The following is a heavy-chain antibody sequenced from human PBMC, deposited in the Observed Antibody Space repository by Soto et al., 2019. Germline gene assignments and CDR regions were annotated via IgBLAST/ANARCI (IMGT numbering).Heavy chain of an antibody. V-gene: IGHV1-2*02. J-gene: IGHJ4*02. D-gene: IGHD1-26*01. CDR3: ARVGGVGAPPGADY. CDR2: INPGSGVT. CDR1: GYSFTKYH. Sequence: ASVKVSCKASGYSFTKYHMHWVRQAPGQGLEWMGWINPGSGVTNQAQKFQGRVTMTRDTSITTTYMELSSLRSEDTAVYFCARVGGVGAPPGADYWGQGTLVTVSS.